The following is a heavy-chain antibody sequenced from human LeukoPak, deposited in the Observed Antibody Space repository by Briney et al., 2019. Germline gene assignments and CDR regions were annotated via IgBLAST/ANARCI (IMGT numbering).Heavy chain of an antibody. D-gene: IGHD2-2*01. CDR2: INTNTGNP. CDR3: AKVQGYCSDTSCYPDY. CDR1: GYTFTSYG. V-gene: IGHV7-4-1*02. J-gene: IGHJ4*02. Sequence: ASVKVSCKASGYTFTSYGISWVRQAPGQGLEWMGWINTNTGNPTYAQGFTGRFVFSLDTSVSTAYLQISNLEAEDTAVYYCAKVQGYCSDTSCYPDYWGQGTLVTVSS.